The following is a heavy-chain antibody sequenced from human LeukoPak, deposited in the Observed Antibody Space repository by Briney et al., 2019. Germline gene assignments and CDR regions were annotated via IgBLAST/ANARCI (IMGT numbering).Heavy chain of an antibody. CDR1: GCSISSGSYY. V-gene: IGHV4-61*02. CDR2: IYTSGST. Sequence: SQTLSLTCSVSGCSISSGSYYWSWIRQPAGKGLEWIGRIYTSGSTNYNPSLKSRVTISVDTSKNQFSLKLSSVTAADTAVYYCARGNYGDYATWGQGTLVTVSS. J-gene: IGHJ5*02. CDR3: ARGNYGDYAT. D-gene: IGHD4-17*01.